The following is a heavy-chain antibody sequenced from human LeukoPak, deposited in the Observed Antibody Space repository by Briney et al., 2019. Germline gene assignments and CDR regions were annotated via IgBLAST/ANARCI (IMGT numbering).Heavy chain of an antibody. Sequence: GGSLRLSCAASGFTFSSYAMHWVRQAPGKGLEWVAVISYDGSNEYYADSVKGRFTISRDNSKNTLYLQMNSLRAEDTAVHYCARGSPRYSSSWSRYWYFDLWGRGTLVTVSS. J-gene: IGHJ2*01. V-gene: IGHV3-30-3*01. CDR3: ARGSPRYSSSWSRYWYFDL. CDR1: GFTFSSYA. D-gene: IGHD6-13*01. CDR2: ISYDGSNE.